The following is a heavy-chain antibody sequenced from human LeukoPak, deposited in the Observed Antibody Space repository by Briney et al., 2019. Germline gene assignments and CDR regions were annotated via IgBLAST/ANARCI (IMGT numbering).Heavy chain of an antibody. V-gene: IGHV3-7*01. D-gene: IGHD3-3*01. Sequence: GGALRLSCAASGFTLSNYAMSWVRQAPGKGLEGVANINQDGSEKDYVDCVKGRVTIRGGNGKNSLYLQMNSLRAEDTAVYYCAREGGRDVLRFLEWPYYYYYYMDVWGKGTTVTVSS. CDR2: INQDGSEK. CDR1: GFTLSNYA. CDR3: AREGGRDVLRFLEWPYYYYYYMDV. J-gene: IGHJ6*03.